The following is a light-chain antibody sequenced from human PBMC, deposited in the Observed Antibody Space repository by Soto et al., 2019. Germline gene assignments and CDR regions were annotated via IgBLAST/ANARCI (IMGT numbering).Light chain of an antibody. CDR3: SSYTSSSTVV. J-gene: IGLJ2*01. V-gene: IGLV2-14*01. CDR2: DVS. CDR1: SRDVGGSNS. Sequence: QSVLTQAASVSGSPGQSITISCTGTSRDVGGSNSVSWYQQHPGKAPKLLIYDVSNRPSGVSNRFSGSKSGNTASLTISGLQAEDEADDYCSSYTSSSTVVFGGGTKLTVL.